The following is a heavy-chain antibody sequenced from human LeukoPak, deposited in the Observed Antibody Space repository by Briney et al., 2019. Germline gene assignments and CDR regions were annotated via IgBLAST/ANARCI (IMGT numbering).Heavy chain of an antibody. Sequence: SETLSLTCSVSGGSMSSYYWSWIRQPPGKGLEWIGYIYYSGSTNYNPYLKSRVTISVDTSKNQFSLNLSSVTAADTAVYYCARGLTIYDILTAYYTFPYFDYWGQGTLVTVSS. D-gene: IGHD3-9*01. CDR1: GGSMSSYY. CDR2: IYYSGST. J-gene: IGHJ4*02. CDR3: ARGLTIYDILTAYYTFPYFDY. V-gene: IGHV4-59*01.